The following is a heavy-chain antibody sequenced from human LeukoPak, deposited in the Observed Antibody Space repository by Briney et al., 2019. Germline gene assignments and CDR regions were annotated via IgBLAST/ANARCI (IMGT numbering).Heavy chain of an antibody. CDR3: ARVPRGIADY. CDR2: ISSSSSYI. J-gene: IGHJ4*02. D-gene: IGHD6-13*01. CDR1: GFTFSSYS. V-gene: IGHV3-21*01. Sequence: GGSLRLSCAASGFTFSSYSMNWVRQAQGKGLEWVSSISSSSSYIYYADSVKGRFTISRDNAKNSLYLQINSLRAEDTAVYYCARVPRGIADYWGQGTLVTVSS.